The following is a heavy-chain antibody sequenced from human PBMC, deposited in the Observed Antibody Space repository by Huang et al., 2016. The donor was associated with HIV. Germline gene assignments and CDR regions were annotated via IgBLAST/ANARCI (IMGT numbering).Heavy chain of an antibody. J-gene: IGHJ4*02. CDR2: ISGSGSMT. Sequence: EVQLLESGGGLVQPGGSLRLSCAASIFTFSTSAMSWVRQAPGKGLEWGAGISGSGSMTYYADSVKGRFTISRDNSRNTLYLQMKSLRVEDTAIYYCAKGSERSLTGPKYQYYFDYWGQGTLVTVSS. D-gene: IGHD3-3*01. CDR1: IFTFSTSA. CDR3: AKGSERSLTGPKYQYYFDY. V-gene: IGHV3-23*01.